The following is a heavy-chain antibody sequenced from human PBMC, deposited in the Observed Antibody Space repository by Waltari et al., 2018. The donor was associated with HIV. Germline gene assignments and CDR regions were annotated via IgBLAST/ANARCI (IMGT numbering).Heavy chain of an antibody. V-gene: IGHV3-48*01. CDR3: ARDDSGAYHLGWFDP. Sequence: DVLLVESGGGLVQPGGSLRLSCAASGFTFSTYHMHWVRQAPGKGLEWLSSITRYSDAIYYAQSVRGRFIVSRDNADNSLHLEMNSLRADDTAVYYCARDDSGAYHLGWFDPWGQGTLVSVSS. CDR2: ITRYSDAI. J-gene: IGHJ5*02. D-gene: IGHD3-22*01. CDR1: GFTFSTYH.